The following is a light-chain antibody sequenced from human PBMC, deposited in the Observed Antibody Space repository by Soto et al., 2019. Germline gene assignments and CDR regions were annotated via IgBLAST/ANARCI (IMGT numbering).Light chain of an antibody. CDR1: SSDVGGYNF. V-gene: IGLV2-14*01. J-gene: IGLJ1*01. Sequence: QSVLTQPASLSGSPGQSITISCTGTSSDVGGYNFVSWYQQHPDKAPKLMIYDVTNRPSGVSNRFSGSKSGNTASLTISGLQAEDEADYCCSSYTSISTYVFGTGTKVTVL. CDR2: DVT. CDR3: SSYTSISTYV.